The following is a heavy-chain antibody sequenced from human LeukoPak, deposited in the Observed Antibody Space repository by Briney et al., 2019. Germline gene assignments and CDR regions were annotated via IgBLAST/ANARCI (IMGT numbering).Heavy chain of an antibody. CDR3: ASCCEVGATTWYFDY. Sequence: SVKVACKASGGTFSSYAISWVRQAPGQGLEWMGGIIPIFGTANYAQKFQGRVTITTDESTSTAYMELSSLRSEDTTVYYCASCCEVGATTWYFDYWGQGTLVTVSS. V-gene: IGHV1-69*05. D-gene: IGHD1-26*01. CDR2: IIPIFGTA. J-gene: IGHJ4*02. CDR1: GGTFSSYA.